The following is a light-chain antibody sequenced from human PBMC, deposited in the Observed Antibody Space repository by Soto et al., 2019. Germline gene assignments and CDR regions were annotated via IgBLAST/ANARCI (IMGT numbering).Light chain of an antibody. CDR2: AAS. CDR3: QQSYSSVYT. Sequence: DIQMTQSPSSLSASVGDRVTITCRASRNIGGYLNWYQQIPGKAPKVLIYAASYLQSGVPSRFSGSGSGTEYTLTITSLQPEDFATYYCQQSYSSVYTFGPGTKVDMK. V-gene: IGKV1-39*01. J-gene: IGKJ3*01. CDR1: RNIGGY.